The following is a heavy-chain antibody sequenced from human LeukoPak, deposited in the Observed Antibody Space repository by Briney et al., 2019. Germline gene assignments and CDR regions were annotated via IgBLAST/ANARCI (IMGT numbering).Heavy chain of an antibody. CDR3: ARDRFSDSGSPPDY. D-gene: IGHD3-10*01. J-gene: IGHJ4*02. CDR1: GFTFSSYS. V-gene: IGHV3-21*01. Sequence: PGGSLRLSCAASGFTFSSYSMNWVRQAPGKGLEWVSSISSSSSYIYYADSVKGRFTISRDNAKNSLYLQMNSLRAEDTAVYYCARDRFSDSGSPPDYWGQGTMVTVSS. CDR2: ISSSSSYI.